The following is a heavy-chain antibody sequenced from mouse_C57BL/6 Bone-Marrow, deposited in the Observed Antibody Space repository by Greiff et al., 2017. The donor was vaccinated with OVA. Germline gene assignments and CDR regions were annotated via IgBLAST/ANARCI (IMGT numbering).Heavy chain of an antibody. D-gene: IGHD1-1*01. CDR2: INPNNGGT. CDR3: ARSTVRYFDV. Sequence: EVQLQESGPELVKPGASVKMSCKASGYTFTDYNMHWVKQSHGKSLEWIGYINPNNGGTSYNQKFKGKATLTVNKSSSTAYMELRSLTTEDSAVYYCARSTVRYFDVWGTGTTVTVSS. CDR1: GYTFTDYN. J-gene: IGHJ1*03. V-gene: IGHV1-22*01.